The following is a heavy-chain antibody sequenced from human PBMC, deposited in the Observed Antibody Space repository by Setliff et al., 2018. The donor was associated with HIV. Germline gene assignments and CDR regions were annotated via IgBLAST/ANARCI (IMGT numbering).Heavy chain of an antibody. Sequence: GASVKVSCKASGGAFSSYALSWVRQAPGQGLEWMGGIIPIFGTANYAQKFQGRVTITTDESTSTAYTELSSLRSEDTAVYYCARSPGDYLFDYWGQGTLVTVSS. D-gene: IGHD4-17*01. CDR1: GGAFSSYA. J-gene: IGHJ4*02. V-gene: IGHV1-69*05. CDR2: IIPIFGTA. CDR3: ARSPGDYLFDY.